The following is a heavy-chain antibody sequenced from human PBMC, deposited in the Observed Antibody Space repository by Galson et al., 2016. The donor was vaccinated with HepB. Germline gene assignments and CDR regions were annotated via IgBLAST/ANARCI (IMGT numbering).Heavy chain of an antibody. J-gene: IGHJ4*02. CDR1: GVTVSNNY. V-gene: IGHV3-66*01. CDR3: ARDTWTWN. CDR2: IYSGGET. Sequence: SLRLSCAASGVTVSNNYMSWVRQAPGRGLEWVSVIYSGGETYYADSVKGRFTISRDNSKNTVFLLMNSLRAEDTAVYYCARDTWTWNGGQGTLVTVSS. D-gene: IGHD3/OR15-3a*01.